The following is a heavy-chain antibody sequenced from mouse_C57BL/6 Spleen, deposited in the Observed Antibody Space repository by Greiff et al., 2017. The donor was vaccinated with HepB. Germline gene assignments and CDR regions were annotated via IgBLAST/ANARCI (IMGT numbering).Heavy chain of an antibody. Sequence: EVNLVESGAELVKPGASVKLSCTASGFNIKYYYMHWVKQRTEQGLEWIGRIDPEDGETKYAPKFQGKATITADTSSNTAYLQLSSLTSEDTAVYYCALLYYYGSSYYAMDYWGQGTSVTVSS. CDR3: ALLYYYGSSYYAMDY. CDR2: IDPEDGET. CDR1: GFNIKYYY. D-gene: IGHD1-1*01. V-gene: IGHV14-2*01. J-gene: IGHJ4*01.